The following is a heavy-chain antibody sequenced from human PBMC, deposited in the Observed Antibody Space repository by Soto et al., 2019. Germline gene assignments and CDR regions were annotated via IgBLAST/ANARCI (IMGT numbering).Heavy chain of an antibody. CDR3: GRVGGYNYLDV. Sequence: EVQLVESGGGLVQPGGSLRLPCAASGFTFSSYWMHWVRQAPGKGLVWVSRINGDGSITTYADSVRGRFTISRDNAKNTLYLQMNSLRAEDTAVYYCGRVGGYNYLDVWGKGTTVTVSS. V-gene: IGHV3-74*01. J-gene: IGHJ6*03. CDR2: INGDGSIT. CDR1: GFTFSSYW. D-gene: IGHD3-3*01.